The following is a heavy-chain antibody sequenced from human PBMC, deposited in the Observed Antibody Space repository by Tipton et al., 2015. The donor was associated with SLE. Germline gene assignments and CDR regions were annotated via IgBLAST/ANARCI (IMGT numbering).Heavy chain of an antibody. D-gene: IGHD2-21*01. Sequence: TLSLTCAVSGYSISSGYYWGWIRQPPGKGLEWIGSIYHSGSTYYNPSLNSRVTISVDTSKNQFSLKLSSVTAADTAVYYCARRRFQSASDSWGQGTLVSVSS. CDR3: ARRRFQSASDS. V-gene: IGHV4-38-2*01. CDR2: IYHSGST. J-gene: IGHJ4*02. CDR1: GYSISSGYY.